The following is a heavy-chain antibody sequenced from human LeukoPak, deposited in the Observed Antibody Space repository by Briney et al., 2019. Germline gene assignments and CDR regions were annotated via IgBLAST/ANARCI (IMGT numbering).Heavy chain of an antibody. Sequence: GGSLRLSCAASGFTFSNYWMHWVRQAPGKGLVWVSRITSDGSTTTYADSVKGRFTISRDNSKNTLYLQMNSLRAEDTAVYYCARDTGSSWYQDYWGQGTLVTVSS. CDR2: ITSDGSTT. J-gene: IGHJ4*02. CDR3: ARDTGSSWYQDY. CDR1: GFTFSNYW. D-gene: IGHD6-13*01. V-gene: IGHV3-74*01.